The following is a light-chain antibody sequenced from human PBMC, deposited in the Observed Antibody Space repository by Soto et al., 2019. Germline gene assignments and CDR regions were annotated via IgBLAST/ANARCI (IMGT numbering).Light chain of an antibody. V-gene: IGLV1-40*01. CDR3: QSYDSSLSGSV. CDR2: GNG. J-gene: IGLJ1*01. CDR1: SSNIGAPYD. Sequence: QSVLTQPPSVSGAPGQRVTISCTGSSSNIGAPYDVHWYQQLPGTGPKLLIYGNGNRASGVPDRFSGSKSGSSASLAISGVQAEDEGDYYCQSYDSSLSGSVFGAGTKVTVL.